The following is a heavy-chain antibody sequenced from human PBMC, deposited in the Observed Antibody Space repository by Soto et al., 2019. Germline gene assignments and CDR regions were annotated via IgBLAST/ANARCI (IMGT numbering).Heavy chain of an antibody. J-gene: IGHJ5*02. D-gene: IGHD3-10*01. CDR2: ISAYNGNT. CDR3: ARIRFGELSPPNWFDP. CDR1: GYTFTSYG. V-gene: IGHV1-18*01. Sequence: QVQLVQSGAEVKKPGASVKVSCKASGYTFTSYGISWVRQAPGQGLEWMGWISAYNGNTNYAQKLQGRVTMTTDTSTSTAYMELRSLRSDDTAMYYCARIRFGELSPPNWFDPWGQGTLVTVSS.